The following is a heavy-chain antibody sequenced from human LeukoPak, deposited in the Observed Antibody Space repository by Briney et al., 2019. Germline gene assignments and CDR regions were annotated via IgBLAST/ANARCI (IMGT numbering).Heavy chain of an antibody. CDR2: IYYSGST. J-gene: IGHJ4*02. CDR1: GGSINSYY. Sequence: SETLSLTCTVSGGSINSYYWSWIRQPPGKGLEWIGYIYYSGSTNYNPSLKSRVTISVDTSKNQFSLKLISVTAADTAVYYWAGGVGRGYSDYWGQGALVTVSS. V-gene: IGHV4-59*12. CDR3: AGGVGRGYSDY. D-gene: IGHD3-22*01.